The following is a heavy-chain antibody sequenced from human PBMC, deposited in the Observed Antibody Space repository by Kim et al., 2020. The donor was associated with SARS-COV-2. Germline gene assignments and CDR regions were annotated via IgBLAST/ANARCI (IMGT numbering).Heavy chain of an antibody. CDR2: INHSGST. CDR3: ARSSWEYYDSSGYPFDY. CDR1: GGSFSGYY. J-gene: IGHJ4*01. D-gene: IGHD3-22*01. V-gene: IGHV4-34*01. Sequence: SETQSLTCAVYGGSFSGYYWSWIRQPPGKGLEWIGEINHSGSTNYNPSLKSRVTISVDTSKNQFSLKLSSVTAADTAVYYCARSSWEYYDSSGYPFDYWG.